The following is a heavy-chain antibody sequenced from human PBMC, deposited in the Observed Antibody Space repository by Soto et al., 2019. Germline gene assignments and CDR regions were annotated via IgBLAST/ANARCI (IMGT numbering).Heavy chain of an antibody. CDR3: AREQRLGDSSGWYYFDY. D-gene: IGHD6-19*01. J-gene: IGHJ4*02. CDR1: GYGFSIYG. CDR2: ISAYNGNT. Sequence: ASVNVYCKAAGYGFSIYGISWGRQAPRQGLEWMGWISAYNGNTNYAQKLQGRVTMTTDTSTSTAYMELRSLRSDDTAVYYCAREQRLGDSSGWYYFDYWGQGTLLTVSS. V-gene: IGHV1-18*01.